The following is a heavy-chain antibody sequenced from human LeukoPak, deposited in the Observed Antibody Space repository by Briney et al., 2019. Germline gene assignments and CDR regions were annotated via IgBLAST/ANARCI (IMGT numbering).Heavy chain of an antibody. CDR1: GYSFTTYW. Sequence: GESLQISCKGSGYSFTTYWIGWVRQMPGKGLEWMGIIYPGDSDTRYSPSFQGQVTMSADKSISTAYLQWSSLKASDTAMYYCARRKGSSSSSCPPDYWGQGTLVTVSS. D-gene: IGHD2-2*01. V-gene: IGHV5-51*01. J-gene: IGHJ4*02. CDR3: ARRKGSSSSSCPPDY. CDR2: IYPGDSDT.